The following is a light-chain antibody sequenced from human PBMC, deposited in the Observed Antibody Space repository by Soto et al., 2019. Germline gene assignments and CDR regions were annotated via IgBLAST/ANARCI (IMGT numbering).Light chain of an antibody. V-gene: IGLV2-11*01. CDR3: CSLAGSYTVI. CDR2: DVS. CDR1: SSDVGAYNY. J-gene: IGLJ2*01. Sequence: QSALTQPPSVSGSPRQSVSISCTGTSSDVGAYNYVSWYQQHPGEAPKLMIYDVSRRPSGVPDRFSSSKSGNTASLTISGLQAEDEADYYCCSLAGSYTVIFGGGTKVTVL.